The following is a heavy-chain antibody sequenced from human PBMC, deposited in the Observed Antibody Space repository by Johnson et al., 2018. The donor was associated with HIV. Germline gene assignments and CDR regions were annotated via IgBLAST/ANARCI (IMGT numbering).Heavy chain of an antibody. CDR3: TRHDGLRLGELSSDAFDI. V-gene: IGHV3-73*01. Sequence: VQLMESGGGLVQPGGSLKLSCAASGFTFSGSAMHWVRQASGKGLEWVGRIRSKANSYATAYAASVKGRFTISRDDSKNTAYLQMNSLKTEDTAVYYCTRHDGLRLGELSSDAFDIWGQGTMVTVSS. D-gene: IGHD3-16*02. CDR1: GFTFSGSA. J-gene: IGHJ3*02. CDR2: IRSKANSYAT.